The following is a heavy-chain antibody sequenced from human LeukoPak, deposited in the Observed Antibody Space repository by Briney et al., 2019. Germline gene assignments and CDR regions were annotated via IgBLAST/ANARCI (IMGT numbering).Heavy chain of an antibody. CDR2: IIPIFGTA. CDR3: ARDQVPFGVVNWFDP. D-gene: IGHD3-3*01. J-gene: IGHJ5*02. V-gene: IGHV1-69*13. Sequence: GASVKVSCKASGYTFTSYGISWVRQAPGQGLEWIGGIIPIFGTANYAQKFRGRVTITADESTSTAYMELSSLRSEDTAVYYCARDQVPFGVVNWFDPWGQGTLVTVSS. CDR1: GYTFTSYG.